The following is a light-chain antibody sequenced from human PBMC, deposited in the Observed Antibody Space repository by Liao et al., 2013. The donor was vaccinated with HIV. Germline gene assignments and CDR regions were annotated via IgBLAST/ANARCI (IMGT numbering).Light chain of an antibody. J-gene: IGLJ1*01. CDR1: KLGDKY. V-gene: IGLV3-1*01. CDR3: QAWDTSTHV. CDR2: QDN. Sequence: SYELSQPPSVSVSPGQTASITCSGDKLGDKYTCWYQQKPGQSPVLVIYQDNKRPSWIPERFSGSKSGNTATLTISGTQTMDEADYYCQAWDTSTHVFGTGTKVTVL.